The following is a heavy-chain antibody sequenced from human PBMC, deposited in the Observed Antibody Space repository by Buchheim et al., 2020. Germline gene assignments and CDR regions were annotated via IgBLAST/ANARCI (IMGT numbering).Heavy chain of an antibody. V-gene: IGHV3-21*01. Sequence: EVQLVESGGGLVKPGGSLRLSCAASGFTFSSYNMNWVRQAPGKGLEWVSSISSSSRYIYYADSVKGRFTISRDNAKNSLYPQMNSLRAEDTAVYYCARSRYSSGVGWFDPWGQGTL. CDR1: GFTFSSYN. J-gene: IGHJ5*02. D-gene: IGHD6-19*01. CDR3: ARSRYSSGVGWFDP. CDR2: ISSSSRYI.